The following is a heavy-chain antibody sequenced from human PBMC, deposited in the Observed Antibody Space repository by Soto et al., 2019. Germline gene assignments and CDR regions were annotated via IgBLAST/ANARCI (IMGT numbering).Heavy chain of an antibody. J-gene: IGHJ6*02. CDR1: GFTFSSYA. CDR3: AKAQYVDTAMVTGYYYGMDV. D-gene: IGHD5-18*01. CDR2: ISGSGGST. V-gene: IGHV3-23*01. Sequence: GGSLRLSCAASGFTFSSYAMSWVRQAPGKGLEWVSAISGSGGSTYYADSVKGRFTISRDNSKNTLYLQMNSLRAEDTAVYYCAKAQYVDTAMVTGYYYGMDVWGQGTTVTVSS.